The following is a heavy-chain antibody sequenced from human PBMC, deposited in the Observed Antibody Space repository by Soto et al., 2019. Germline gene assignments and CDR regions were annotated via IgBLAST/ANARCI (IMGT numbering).Heavy chain of an antibody. D-gene: IGHD4-17*01. J-gene: IGHJ5*02. V-gene: IGHV4-4*02. CDR2: IHSSGIT. CDR1: GGSVNNDKW. Sequence: QVQLQESGPGLVKPSGTLSLTCAVSGGSVNNDKWWRWVRQPPGKVLEWIGEIHSSGITNYTPSLKSRASIFVDKFKNQFSVKLTSVTAADTDVYFCAGQWSAGYGEFAPWGQGTLVTVSS. CDR3: AGQWSAGYGEFAP.